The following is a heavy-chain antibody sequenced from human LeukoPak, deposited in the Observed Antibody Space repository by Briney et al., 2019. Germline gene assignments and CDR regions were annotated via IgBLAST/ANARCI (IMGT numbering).Heavy chain of an antibody. CDR1: GYAISSGGFS. D-gene: IGHD4-17*01. Sequence: SETLSLTCTVSGYAISSGGFSWNWIRQPPGKGLEWIGCIYDRGPASYNPSLKSRFTISVDRPKNQFFLNVTSLTAADTAVYYCARAPGDYGDYRHYDFWGRGTLVTVSS. V-gene: IGHV4-30-2*01. CDR3: ARAPGDYGDYRHYDF. J-gene: IGHJ2*01. CDR2: IYDRGPA.